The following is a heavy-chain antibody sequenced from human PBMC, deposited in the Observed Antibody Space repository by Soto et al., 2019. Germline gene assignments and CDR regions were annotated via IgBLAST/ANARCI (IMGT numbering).Heavy chain of an antibody. J-gene: IGHJ5*02. Sequence: VQLVESGGVVVQPGGSLRLSCAASGFPFDDYTMHWVRQAPGKGLEWVTLISWDGGSTYYADTLKGRFTISRDNSKNTLNSQMNSLRTEDTALYYGAKDKVCSCGSCYSTWFDPWGQGTLVTVSS. D-gene: IGHD2-15*01. V-gene: IGHV3-43*01. CDR1: GFPFDDYT. CDR2: ISWDGGST. CDR3: AKDKVCSCGSCYSTWFDP.